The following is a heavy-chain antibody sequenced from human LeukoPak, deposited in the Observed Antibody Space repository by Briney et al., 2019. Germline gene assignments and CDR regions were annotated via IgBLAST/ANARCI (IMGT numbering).Heavy chain of an antibody. CDR3: ARTRNIVVVPAAMSAFDI. CDR2: IIPIFGTA. Sequence: SVEVSCKASGGTFSSYAISWVRQAPGQGLEWMGGIIPIFGTANYAQKFQGGVTITADESTSTAYMELSSLRSEDTAVYYCARTRNIVVVPAAMSAFDIWGQGTMVTVSS. CDR1: GGTFSSYA. V-gene: IGHV1-69*13. D-gene: IGHD2-2*01. J-gene: IGHJ3*02.